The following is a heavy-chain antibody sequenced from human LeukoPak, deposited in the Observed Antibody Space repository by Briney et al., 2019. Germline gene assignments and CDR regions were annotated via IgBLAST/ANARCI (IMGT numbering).Heavy chain of an antibody. Sequence: SETLSLTCTVSGGSISSSSYYWGWIRQPPGKGLEWIGSIYYSGSTYYNPSLKSRVTISVDTSKNQFSLKLSSVTAADTAVYYCARDYKAAAEAFDIWGQGTMVTVSS. CDR2: IYYSGST. CDR1: GGSISSSSYY. J-gene: IGHJ3*02. D-gene: IGHD6-13*01. CDR3: ARDYKAAAEAFDI. V-gene: IGHV4-39*07.